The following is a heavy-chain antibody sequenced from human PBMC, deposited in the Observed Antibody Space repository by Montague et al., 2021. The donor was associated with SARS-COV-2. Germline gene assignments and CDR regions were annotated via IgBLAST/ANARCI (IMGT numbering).Heavy chain of an antibody. V-gene: IGHV3-9*01. CDR2: INWNSDII. J-gene: IGHJ4*02. CDR1: GFTFDNFG. CDR3: AKDVWSGSYAWGYFDF. D-gene: IGHD3-3*01. Sequence: LRLSCATSGFTFDNFGMVWVRQSPGKGLEWVAGINWNSDIIAYADSVKGRFTISRDNAKNSVYLQMNSLRAEDTALYYCAKDVWSGSYAWGYFDFWGQGTLVTVSS.